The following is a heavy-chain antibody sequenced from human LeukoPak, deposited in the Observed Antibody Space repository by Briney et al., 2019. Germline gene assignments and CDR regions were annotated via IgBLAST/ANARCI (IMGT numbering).Heavy chain of an antibody. J-gene: IGHJ4*02. CDR3: AKDKAGDGDY. Sequence: GGSLRLSCAASGFTFSSYGMHWVRQAPGKGLEWVAVTSYDGSNKYYADSVKGRFTISRDNSKNTLYLQMNSLRAEDTAVYYCAKDKAGDGDYWGQGTLVTVSS. V-gene: IGHV3-30*18. D-gene: IGHD7-27*01. CDR2: TSYDGSNK. CDR1: GFTFSSYG.